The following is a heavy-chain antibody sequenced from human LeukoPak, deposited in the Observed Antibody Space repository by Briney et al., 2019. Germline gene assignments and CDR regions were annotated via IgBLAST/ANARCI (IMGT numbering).Heavy chain of an antibody. J-gene: IGHJ4*02. Sequence: ASVKVSCKASGYTFTSYGISWVRQAPGQGLEWMGWISAYNGNTNYAQKLQGRVTMTTDTSTSTAYMELRSLRSDDTAVYYCARGRPPRNYDILTGYYLPFDYWGQGTLVTVSS. CDR3: ARGRPPRNYDILTGYYLPFDY. V-gene: IGHV1-18*01. CDR1: GYTFTSYG. CDR2: ISAYNGNT. D-gene: IGHD3-9*01.